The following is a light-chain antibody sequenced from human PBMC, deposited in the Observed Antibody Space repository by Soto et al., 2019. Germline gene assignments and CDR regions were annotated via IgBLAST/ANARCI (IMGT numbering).Light chain of an antibody. CDR2: TAY. Sequence: AIQMTQSPSSLSASVGDRVTITCRASQGIRSELGWYQQKPGKAPNLLIYTAYTLQSGVPSRFSGSGSGTDFTLTISRLQPEDFATYYCIQDYNYPLTFGGGTRVEIK. CDR1: QGIRSE. J-gene: IGKJ4*01. CDR3: IQDYNYPLT. V-gene: IGKV1-6*01.